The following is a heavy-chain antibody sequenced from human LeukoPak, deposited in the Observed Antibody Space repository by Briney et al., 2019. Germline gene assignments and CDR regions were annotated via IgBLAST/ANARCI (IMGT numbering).Heavy chain of an antibody. D-gene: IGHD3-22*01. CDR3: ARAIFPDSSGYSRGDAFDI. V-gene: IGHV1-69*10. CDR1: GGTFSDYA. J-gene: IGHJ3*02. Sequence: SVKVSCKASGGTFSDYALNWVRQAPGQGLEWMGVFIPILGTANSTQKFQGRVTITADISTNTVYMELSSLRSEDTAVYYCARAIFPDSSGYSRGDAFDIWGQGTMVTVSS. CDR2: FIPILGTA.